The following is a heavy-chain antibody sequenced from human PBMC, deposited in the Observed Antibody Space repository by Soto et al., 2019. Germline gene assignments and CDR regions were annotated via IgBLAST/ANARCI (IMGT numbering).Heavy chain of an antibody. D-gene: IGHD3-22*01. J-gene: IGHJ6*02. CDR2: IIPIFGTA. CDR3: ARSPTYYYDSSGYPPTDYYGMDV. V-gene: IGHV1-69*13. CDR1: GGTFSSYA. Sequence: ASVKVSCKASGGTFSSYAISWVRQAPGQGLEWMGGIIPIFGTANYAQKFQGRVTITADESTSTAYMELSSLRSEDTAVYYCARSPTYYYDSSGYPPTDYYGMDVWGQGTTVTVSS.